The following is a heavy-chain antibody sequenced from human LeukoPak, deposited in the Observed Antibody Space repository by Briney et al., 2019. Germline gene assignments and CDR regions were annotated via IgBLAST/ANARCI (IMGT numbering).Heavy chain of an antibody. J-gene: IGHJ3*02. CDR3: ARHDVVSRAFDI. CDR2: IYYIGST. CDR1: GGSISSYY. V-gene: IGHV4-59*08. Sequence: SETPSLTCTVSGGSISSYYWSWIRQVPGKGLEWIAYIYYIGSTDYNPSLKSRVTISVDMSKNQFSLNVSSVTAADTAVYYCARHDVVSRAFDIWGPGTMVTVSS. D-gene: IGHD2-15*01.